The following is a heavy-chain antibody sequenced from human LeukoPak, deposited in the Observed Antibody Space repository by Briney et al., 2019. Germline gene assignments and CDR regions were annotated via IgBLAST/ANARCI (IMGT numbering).Heavy chain of an antibody. CDR2: ISSSGSTI. CDR3: AKDLQLRGFDY. D-gene: IGHD5-18*01. V-gene: IGHV3-48*03. CDR1: GFTFSSYE. J-gene: IGHJ4*02. Sequence: GGSLRLSCAASGFTFSSYEMNWVRQAPGKGLEWVSYISSSGSTIYYADSVKGRFTISRDNSKNTLYLQMNSLRAEDTAVYYCAKDLQLRGFDYWGQGTLVTVSS.